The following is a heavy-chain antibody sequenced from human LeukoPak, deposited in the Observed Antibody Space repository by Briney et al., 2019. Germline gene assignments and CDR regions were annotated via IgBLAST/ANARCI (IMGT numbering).Heavy chain of an antibody. Sequence: ASVKVSCKASGYTFTNYDINWVRQATGQGLEWMGWMNPKSGNTGSAQRFQGRVTKTRDTSISTAYMELISLRSEDTAVYYCARVWGAIDYWGQGTLVTVSS. CDR1: GYTFTNYD. CDR2: MNPKSGNT. D-gene: IGHD1-26*01. CDR3: ARVWGAIDY. J-gene: IGHJ4*02. V-gene: IGHV1-8*01.